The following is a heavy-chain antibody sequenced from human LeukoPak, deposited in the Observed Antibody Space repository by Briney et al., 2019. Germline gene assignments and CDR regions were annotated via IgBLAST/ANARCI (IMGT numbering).Heavy chain of an antibody. D-gene: IGHD3-3*02. J-gene: IGHJ4*02. Sequence: GRSLRLSCAASGFTFSSYGMHWVRQAPGKGLEWVSASSGSGGSTDYADSVKGRFTISRDMSKNTLYLQMNSLRAEDTAIYYCAKHVLAPYFDYWGQGTLVTVSS. CDR3: AKHVLAPYFDY. CDR1: GFTFSSYG. V-gene: IGHV3-23*01. CDR2: SSGSGGST.